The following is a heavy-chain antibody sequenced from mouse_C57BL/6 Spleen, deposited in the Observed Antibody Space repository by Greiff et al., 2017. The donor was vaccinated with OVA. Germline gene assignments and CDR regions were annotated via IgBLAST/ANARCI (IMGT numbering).Heavy chain of an antibody. CDR1: GFTFSNYW. D-gene: IGHD1-1*01. V-gene: IGHV6-3*01. CDR2: IRLKSDNSAT. J-gene: IGHJ1*03. Sequence: EVMLVESGGGLVQPGGSMKLSCVASGFTFSNYWMNWVRQSPEKGLEWVAQIRLKSDNSATHYAESVKGRLTISRDDSKSSVYLQMNDLRAEDTGIYCCTVNDGSSYRYFDVWGTRTTVTVST. CDR3: TVNDGSSYRYFDV.